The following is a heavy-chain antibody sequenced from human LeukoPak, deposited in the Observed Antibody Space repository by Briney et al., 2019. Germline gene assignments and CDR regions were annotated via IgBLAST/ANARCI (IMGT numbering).Heavy chain of an antibody. D-gene: IGHD3-3*01. J-gene: IGHJ4*02. CDR3: AREGTIFGVVNNPNLDY. V-gene: IGHV3-21*01. Sequence: GGSLRLSCAASGFTFSDFAINWIRQAPGKGLEWVSSISSSSSYIYYADSVKGRFTISRDNAKNSLYLQMNSLRAEDTAVYYCAREGTIFGVVNNPNLDYWGQGTLVTVSS. CDR1: GFTFSDFA. CDR2: ISSSSSYI.